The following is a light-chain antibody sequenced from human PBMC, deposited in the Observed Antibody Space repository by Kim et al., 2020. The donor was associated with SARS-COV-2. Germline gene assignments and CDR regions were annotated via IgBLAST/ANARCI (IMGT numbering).Light chain of an antibody. CDR1: QSVLYSPDNRNC. V-gene: IGKV4-1*01. CDR3: QQYLGSPPYT. Sequence: DIVMTQSPASLALSLGERATINCKSSQSVLYSPDNRNCLPWYQHEPGQPPKLLIYSASTREFGVPDRFTGSGSVTDFTLTISSLQAEDVAVYYCQQYLGSPPYTFGQGTKLEI. J-gene: IGKJ2*01. CDR2: SAS.